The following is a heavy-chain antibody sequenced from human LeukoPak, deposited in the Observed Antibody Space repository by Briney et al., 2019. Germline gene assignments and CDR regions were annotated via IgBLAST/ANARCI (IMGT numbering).Heavy chain of an antibody. CDR1: GYTFTGYY. V-gene: IGHV1-18*04. D-gene: IGHD3-10*01. CDR2: INPNSGNT. CDR3: ARDSGGYFDY. J-gene: IGHJ4*02. Sequence: ASVKVSCKASGYTFTGYYMHWVRQAPGRGLEWMGWINPNSGNTNYAQKLQGRVTMTTDTSTSTAYMELRSLRSDDTAVYYCARDSGGYFDYWGQGTLVTVSS.